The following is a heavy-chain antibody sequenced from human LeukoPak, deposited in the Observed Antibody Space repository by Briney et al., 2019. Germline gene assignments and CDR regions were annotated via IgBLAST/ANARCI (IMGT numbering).Heavy chain of an antibody. CDR1: GGSISSSNW. D-gene: IGHD4/OR15-4a*01. CDR2: KSVSGHT. V-gene: IGHV4-4*02. J-gene: IGHJ6*04. CDR3: VRVSRIDYGANPEGDV. Sequence: SGTLSLTCAVSGGSISSSNWWSWVRQPAGKGLEWIGRKSVSGHTNYRSSLESRVTMSVDMSKNQFSLRLSSMTTADTAVYYCVRVSRIDYGANPEGDVWGKGITVIVSS.